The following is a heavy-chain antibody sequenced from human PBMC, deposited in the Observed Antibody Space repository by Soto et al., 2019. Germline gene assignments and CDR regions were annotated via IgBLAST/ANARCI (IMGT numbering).Heavy chain of an antibody. J-gene: IGHJ4*02. CDR1: GLTFSNYA. D-gene: IGHD1-7*01. V-gene: IGHV3-23*01. CDR3: AKNQERELPRVIDF. Sequence: GGSLRLSCATSGLTFSNYAMSWVRQAPGGGLEWVSSMSGSSSTTYYADSVRGRYTISRDRSKNTLYLQMSSLRAEDTALYYCAKNQERELPRVIDFWGQGTLVTVSS. CDR2: MSGSSSTT.